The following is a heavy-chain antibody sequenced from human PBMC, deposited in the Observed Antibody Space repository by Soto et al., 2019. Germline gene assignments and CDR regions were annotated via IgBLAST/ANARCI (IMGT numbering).Heavy chain of an antibody. CDR2: IYHSGST. D-gene: IGHD2-2*01. Sequence: SETLSLTCAVSGVSISSGGYSWSWIRQPPGKGLEWIGYIYHSGSTYYNPSLKSRVTISVDRSKNQFSLKLSSVTAADTAVYYCARVPDRWGQGTLVTSP. J-gene: IGHJ5*02. CDR1: GVSISSGGYS. V-gene: IGHV4-30-2*01. CDR3: ARVPDR.